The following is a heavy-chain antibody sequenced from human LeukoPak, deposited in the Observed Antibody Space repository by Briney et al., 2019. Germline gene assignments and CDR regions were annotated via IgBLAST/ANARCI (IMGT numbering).Heavy chain of an antibody. Sequence: PGGSLRLSCAASGLTFSTYWMHWVRQAPGKGLEWVSVISATGYTTYYADFVKGRFTISRDNSKNTLYLQMNSLSPEDTAIYYCAKDRYYNSFEFYMDVWGKGTTVTASS. D-gene: IGHD3-22*01. CDR2: ISATGYTT. CDR3: AKDRYYNSFEFYMDV. CDR1: GLTFSTYW. J-gene: IGHJ6*03. V-gene: IGHV3-23*01.